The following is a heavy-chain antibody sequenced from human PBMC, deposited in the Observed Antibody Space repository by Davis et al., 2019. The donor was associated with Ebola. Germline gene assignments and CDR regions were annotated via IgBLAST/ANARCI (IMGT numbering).Heavy chain of an antibody. CDR1: GFTFSRYA. J-gene: IGHJ4*02. CDR3: APMTMVNDY. Sequence: PGGSLRLSCVVSGFTFSRYAMSWVRQAPGKGLEWVSTISGIGDPTYYADSVKGRFTISRDNSKNTLYLQMNSLRAEDTAVYYCAPMTMVNDYWGQGTLVTVSS. CDR2: ISGIGDPT. D-gene: IGHD4/OR15-4a*01. V-gene: IGHV3-23*01.